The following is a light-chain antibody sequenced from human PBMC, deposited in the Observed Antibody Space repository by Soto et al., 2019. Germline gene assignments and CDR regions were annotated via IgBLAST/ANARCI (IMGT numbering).Light chain of an antibody. CDR3: QQYNSYALT. CDR1: QSISSF. J-gene: IGKJ4*01. V-gene: IGKV1-5*01. Sequence: DIQMTQSPSTLSASVGDRVTITCRASQSISSFLAWYQQKPGKAPKLLMFDVSSLESGVPSRFSGSGSGTEFTLTISSLQPDDFASYYCQQYNSYALTFGGWTKVDIK. CDR2: DVS.